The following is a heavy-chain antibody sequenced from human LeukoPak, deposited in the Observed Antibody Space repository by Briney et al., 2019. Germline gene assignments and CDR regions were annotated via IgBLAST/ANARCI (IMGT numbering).Heavy chain of an antibody. Sequence: ASVKVSCKASGYMFSNYGITWVRQAPGQGLEWMGWISNYNGNTNYAQRFQGRVSMTTDTSTTTVYMELTSLRSDDTAVYYCARGPTSVNLDFWGQGTLVTVSP. CDR2: ISNYNGNT. CDR3: ARGPTSVNLDF. CDR1: GYMFSNYG. J-gene: IGHJ4*02. D-gene: IGHD4-17*01. V-gene: IGHV1-18*01.